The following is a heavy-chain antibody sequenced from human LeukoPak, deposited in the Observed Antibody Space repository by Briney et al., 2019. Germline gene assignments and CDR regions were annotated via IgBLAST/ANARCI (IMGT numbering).Heavy chain of an antibody. Sequence: GGSLRLSCAASEFTFSSYWMSWVRQAPGKGLEWVANIKQDGGQIYYLDSVKGRFTASRDNAKNSLYLQMNSLRAEDTAVYYCARLGARQMLEYWGQGTLVTVSS. CDR1: EFTFSSYW. J-gene: IGHJ4*02. V-gene: IGHV3-7*01. CDR2: IKQDGGQI. D-gene: IGHD4-17*01. CDR3: ARLGARQMLEY.